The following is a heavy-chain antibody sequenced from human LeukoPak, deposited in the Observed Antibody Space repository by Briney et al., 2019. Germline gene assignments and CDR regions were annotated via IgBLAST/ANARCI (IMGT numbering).Heavy chain of an antibody. J-gene: IGHJ4*02. D-gene: IGHD6-19*01. CDR3: AKVGAVSLES. Sequence: PGGSLRLSCAASGFTFGDHAMHWVRQTPGKGLEWVAGISYNSGSLGYADSVKGRFTISRDNGKQSLFLQMNSLRPEDTAVYLCAKVGAVSLESWGQGTLVTVSS. CDR1: GFTFGDHA. CDR2: ISYNSGSL. V-gene: IGHV3-9*01.